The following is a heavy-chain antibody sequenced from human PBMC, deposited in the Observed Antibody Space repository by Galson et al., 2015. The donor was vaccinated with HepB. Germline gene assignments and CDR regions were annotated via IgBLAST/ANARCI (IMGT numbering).Heavy chain of an antibody. Sequence: SLRLSCAASGFTFSSYGMHWVRQAPGKGLEWVAVISYDGSNKYYADSVKGRFTISRDNSKNTLYLQMNSLRAGDTAVYYCAKNPYSSSLPTRMDVWGKGTTVTVSS. D-gene: IGHD6-6*01. V-gene: IGHV3-30*18. CDR3: AKNPYSSSLPTRMDV. J-gene: IGHJ6*04. CDR1: GFTFSSYG. CDR2: ISYDGSNK.